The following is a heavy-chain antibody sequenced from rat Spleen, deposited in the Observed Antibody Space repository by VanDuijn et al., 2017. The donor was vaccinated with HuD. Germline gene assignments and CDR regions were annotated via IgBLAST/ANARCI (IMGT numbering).Heavy chain of an antibody. CDR3: TRSYGGYSQHWFAY. V-gene: IGHV2-30*01. CDR2: IWAGGNT. D-gene: IGHD1-11*01. Sequence: QVQLKESGPGLVQPSQTLSLTCTVSGFSLNNDGILWVRQPTGKGLEWMGIIWAGGNTDYNSALESRLSISRDTSKSQVFLKMNSLQTDDTAIYFCTRSYGGYSQHWFAYWGQGTLVTVSS. J-gene: IGHJ3*01. CDR1: GFSLNNDG.